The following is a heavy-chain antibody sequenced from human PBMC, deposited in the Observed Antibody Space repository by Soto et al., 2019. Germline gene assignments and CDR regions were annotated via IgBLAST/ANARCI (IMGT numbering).Heavy chain of an antibody. CDR1: GGSISSYY. Sequence: SETLSLTCTVSGGSISSYYWSWIRQPPGKGLEWIGYIYYSGSTNYNPSLKSRVTISVDTSKNQFSLKLSSVTAADTAVYYCARLWAPHDAFDIWGQGTMVTVSS. CDR3: ARLWAPHDAFDI. CDR2: IYYSGST. D-gene: IGHD3-16*01. J-gene: IGHJ3*02. V-gene: IGHV4-59*08.